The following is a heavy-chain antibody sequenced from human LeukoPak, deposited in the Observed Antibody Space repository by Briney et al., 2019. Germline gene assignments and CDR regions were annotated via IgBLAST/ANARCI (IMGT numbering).Heavy chain of an antibody. D-gene: IGHD6-19*01. Sequence: ESSETLSLTCTVSGYSISSGYYWGWIRQPPGKGLEWIGSIYHSGSTYYNPSLKSRVTISVDTSKNQFSLKLSSVTAADTAVYYCARHVIAVAGMDYWGQGTLVTVSS. CDR3: ARHVIAVAGMDY. CDR1: GYSISSGYY. CDR2: IYHSGST. J-gene: IGHJ4*02. V-gene: IGHV4-38-2*02.